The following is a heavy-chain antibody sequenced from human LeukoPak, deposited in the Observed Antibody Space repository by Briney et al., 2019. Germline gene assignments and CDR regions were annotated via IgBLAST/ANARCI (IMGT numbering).Heavy chain of an antibody. CDR2: IYYSGST. Sequence: PSETLSLTCTVSGGSISSYYWSWIRQPPGKGLEWIGYIYYSGSTYYNPSLKSRVTISVDTSKNQFSLKLSSMTAADTAVYYCARVYCSSTSCYAPWFDPWGQGTLVTVSS. J-gene: IGHJ5*02. CDR3: ARVYCSSTSCYAPWFDP. V-gene: IGHV4-59*08. CDR1: GGSISSYY. D-gene: IGHD2-2*01.